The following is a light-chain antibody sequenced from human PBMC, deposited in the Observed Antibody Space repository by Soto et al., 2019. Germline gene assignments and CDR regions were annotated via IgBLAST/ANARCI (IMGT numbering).Light chain of an antibody. V-gene: IGKV1-27*01. CDR2: AAS. CDR1: QGISNY. J-gene: IGKJ1*01. CDR3: QKYDSAPWT. Sequence: DIQMTQSPSSLSASVRDRVTITCRASQGISNYLAWYQQKPGKVPKLLIYAASTLQSGVPSRFSGSGYGTDFTLPISSLQPEDVATYYCQKYDSAPWTFVQGTKVEIK.